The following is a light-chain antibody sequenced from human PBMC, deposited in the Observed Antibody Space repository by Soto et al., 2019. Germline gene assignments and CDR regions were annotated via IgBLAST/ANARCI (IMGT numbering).Light chain of an antibody. J-gene: IGLJ1*01. CDR2: EVS. CDR3: ASLTTTSFV. CDR1: GSDVGAYNF. Sequence: QSALTQPASVSGSPGQSITISCTGTGSDVGAYNFVSWYQHHPDKAPKLMISEVSNRLSGVSDRFSGSKSGNTASLTISGLQAEDEADYYCASLTTTSFVFGTGTKVTVL. V-gene: IGLV2-14*01.